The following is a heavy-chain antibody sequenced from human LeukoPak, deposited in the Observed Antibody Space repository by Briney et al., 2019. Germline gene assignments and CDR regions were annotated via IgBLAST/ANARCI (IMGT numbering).Heavy chain of an antibody. CDR2: ISSGSSAI. D-gene: IGHD3-10*01. V-gene: IGHV3-48*01. J-gene: IGHJ4*02. Sequence: GGSLRLSCAASGFTFSSYEMNWVRQAPGKGLEWISYISSGSSAIYYADSVKGRFTISRDNAKNSLYLQTNSLRAEDTAVYYCAAQSGSGSNYPDYWGQGTLVTVSS. CDR1: GFTFSSYE. CDR3: AAQSGSGSNYPDY.